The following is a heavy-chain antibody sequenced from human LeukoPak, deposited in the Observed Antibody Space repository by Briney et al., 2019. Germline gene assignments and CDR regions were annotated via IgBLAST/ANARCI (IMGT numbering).Heavy chain of an antibody. J-gene: IGHJ3*02. CDR1: GGSISSGGYY. Sequence: PSQTLSLTCTVSGGSISSGGYYWSWIRQPPGKGLEWIGYIYHSGSTYYNPSLKSRVTISVDRSKNQFSLKLSSVTAADTAVYYCARQVDGDAFDIWGQGTMVTVSS. CDR3: ARQVDGDAFDI. V-gene: IGHV4-30-2*01. CDR2: IYHSGST. D-gene: IGHD5-12*01.